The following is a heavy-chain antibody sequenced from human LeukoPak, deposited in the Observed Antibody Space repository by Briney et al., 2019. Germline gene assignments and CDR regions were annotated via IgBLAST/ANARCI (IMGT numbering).Heavy chain of an antibody. CDR2: INHSGST. CDR1: GGSFSGYY. CDR3: AIGSKTGYYYYYMDV. Sequence: SETLSLTCAVYGGSFSGYYWSWIRQPPGKGLEWIGEINHSGSTYYNPSLKSRVTISVDTSKNQFSLKLSSVTAADTAVYYCAIGSKTGYYYYYMDVWGKGTTVTVSS. D-gene: IGHD4-11*01. J-gene: IGHJ6*03. V-gene: IGHV4-34*01.